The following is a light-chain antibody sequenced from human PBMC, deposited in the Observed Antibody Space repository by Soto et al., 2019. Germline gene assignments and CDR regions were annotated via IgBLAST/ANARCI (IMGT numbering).Light chain of an antibody. V-gene: IGLV2-14*03. CDR2: DFT. CDR1: GSYSDGRNY. CDR3: STLGV. J-gene: IGLJ3*02. Sequence: QSVLTQPASVSGSPGQSITISCAGAGSYSDGRNYVSWYQQYPGAAPQLIIYDFTYRPSGVSDRFSGSKSGTTASLTISGLHPDDEADYYCSTLGVFGGGTKLTVL.